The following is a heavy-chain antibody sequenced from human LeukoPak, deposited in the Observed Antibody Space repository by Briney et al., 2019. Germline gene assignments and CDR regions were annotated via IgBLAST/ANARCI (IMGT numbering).Heavy chain of an antibody. V-gene: IGHV1-18*01. Sequence: ASVKVSCKASGYIFNNYGINWVRQAPGQGLEWMGWINTYNGDANYAKKFQGRVTLTTDTSTSTAYMELRSLRSDDAAVYYCARRAMVRGVSYYYYYYMDVWGKGTTVTVSS. D-gene: IGHD3-10*01. J-gene: IGHJ6*03. CDR3: ARRAMVRGVSYYYYYYMDV. CDR2: INTYNGDA. CDR1: GYIFNNYG.